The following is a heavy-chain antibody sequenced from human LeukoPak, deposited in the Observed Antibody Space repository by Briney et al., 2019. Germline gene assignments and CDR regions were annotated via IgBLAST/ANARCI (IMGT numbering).Heavy chain of an antibody. CDR3: ARGICSSTSCYTPGAFDI. CDR1: GGSISNSY. CDR2: IHTSGST. Sequence: SETLSLTCTVSGGSISNSYWSRIRQPAGKGLEWIGRIHTSGSTNYNPSLKSRVTMSVDTSKNQFSLKLSSVTAADTAVYYCARGICSSTSCYTPGAFDIWGQGTMVTVSS. V-gene: IGHV4-4*07. D-gene: IGHD2-2*02. J-gene: IGHJ3*02.